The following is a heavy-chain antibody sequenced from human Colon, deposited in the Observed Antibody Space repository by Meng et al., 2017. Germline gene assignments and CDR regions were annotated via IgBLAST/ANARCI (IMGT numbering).Heavy chain of an antibody. V-gene: IGHV4-4*02. Sequence: QVQLQESGPGLVRPSGTLALTFGAFGVSISSNKWWSWVRQPPGKGLEWIGESHHSGSTNYNPSLKSRVAISVDKSQNQFSLRLSSVTAADTAVYYCARAGYYDSSGYYYFDYWGQGALVTVSS. J-gene: IGHJ4*02. D-gene: IGHD3-22*01. CDR3: ARAGYYDSSGYYYFDY. CDR1: GVSISSNKW. CDR2: SHHSGST.